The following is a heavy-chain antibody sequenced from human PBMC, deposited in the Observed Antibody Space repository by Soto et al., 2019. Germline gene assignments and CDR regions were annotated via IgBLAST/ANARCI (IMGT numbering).Heavy chain of an antibody. D-gene: IGHD3-16*02. CDR1: GFTFSSYA. CDR2: ISYDGSNK. J-gene: IGHJ3*02. Sequence: GGFLRLSCAASGFTFSSYAMPWVRQAPGKGMEWVAVISYDGSNKYYAHSVKDRFSISRDNSNITLYLRMNSQKAEDTPVYYCARGSVRSAFDIWSQGTMVTISS. CDR3: ARGSVRSAFDI. V-gene: IGHV3-30*04.